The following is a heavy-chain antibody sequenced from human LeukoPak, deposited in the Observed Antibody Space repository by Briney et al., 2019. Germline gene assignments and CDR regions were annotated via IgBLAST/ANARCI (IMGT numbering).Heavy chain of an antibody. D-gene: IGHD3-3*01. Sequence: GGSLRLSCVASGITFSNYAVSWVRQAPGKGLEWVSVISGSGGSTYYADSVKGRFTISRDNSKNTLYLQVNSLRAEDTAVYYCARYDFWSGYFRTLDSWGQGTLVTVSS. J-gene: IGHJ4*02. CDR3: ARYDFWSGYFRTLDS. CDR2: ISGSGGST. V-gene: IGHV3-23*01. CDR1: GITFSNYA.